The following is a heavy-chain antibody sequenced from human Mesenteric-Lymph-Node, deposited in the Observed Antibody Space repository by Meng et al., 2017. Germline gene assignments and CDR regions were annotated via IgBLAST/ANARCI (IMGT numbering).Heavy chain of an antibody. CDR2: IYHSGST. J-gene: IGHJ1*01. D-gene: IGHD6-13*01. V-gene: IGHV4-59*02. CDR3: ARVEGYSSSWYMSEYFQH. CDR1: GDSVSSAY. Sequence: SETLSLTCDVSGDSVSSAYWSWIRQPPGKGLEWIGYIYHSGSTNYNPSLQSRVTISVDTSKNQFSLKLSSVTAADTAVYYCARVEGYSSSWYMSEYFQHCGQGILVAFSS.